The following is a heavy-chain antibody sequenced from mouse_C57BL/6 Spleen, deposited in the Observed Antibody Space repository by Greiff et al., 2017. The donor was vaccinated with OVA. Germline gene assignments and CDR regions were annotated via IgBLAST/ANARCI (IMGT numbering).Heavy chain of an antibody. CDR2: IDPETGGT. V-gene: IGHV1-15*01. CDR3: ARGVGNYVRFDY. CDR1: GYTFTDYE. J-gene: IGHJ2*01. Sequence: QVQLQQSGAELVRPGASVTLSCKASGYTFTDYEMHWVKQTPVHGLEWIGAIDPETGGTAYNQKFKGKAILTVDTSSSTAYMQLSSLTSEDSAVYYCARGVGNYVRFDYWGQGTTLTVSS. D-gene: IGHD2-1*01.